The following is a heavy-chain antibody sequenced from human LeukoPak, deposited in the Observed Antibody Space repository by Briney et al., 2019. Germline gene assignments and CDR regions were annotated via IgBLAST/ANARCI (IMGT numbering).Heavy chain of an antibody. J-gene: IGHJ3*02. Sequence: ASVKVSCKASGYTFTGYYMHWVRQAPGQGLEWMGWINPNSGGTNYAQKFQGRVTMTRDTSISTAYMELSRLRSDDTAVYYCARGTIIYDSSGYYRDAFDIWXQGTMVTVSX. D-gene: IGHD3-22*01. CDR1: GYTFTGYY. CDR3: ARGTIIYDSSGYYRDAFDI. CDR2: INPNSGGT. V-gene: IGHV1-2*02.